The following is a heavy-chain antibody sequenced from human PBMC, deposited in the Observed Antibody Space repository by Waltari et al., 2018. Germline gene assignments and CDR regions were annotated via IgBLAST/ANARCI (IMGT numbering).Heavy chain of an antibody. Sequence: QVQLQESGPGLVKPSQTLSLTCTVSGGSISSGGYYWSWIRQHPGKGLEWIGYIFYSGSTYYNPSLKSRVTISVDTSKNPFSLKLSSVTAADTAVYYCARANPDYYDSSGNYFDYWGQGTLVTVSS. CDR1: GGSISSGGYY. D-gene: IGHD3-22*01. CDR3: ARANPDYYDSSGNYFDY. CDR2: IFYSGST. V-gene: IGHV4-31*03. J-gene: IGHJ4*02.